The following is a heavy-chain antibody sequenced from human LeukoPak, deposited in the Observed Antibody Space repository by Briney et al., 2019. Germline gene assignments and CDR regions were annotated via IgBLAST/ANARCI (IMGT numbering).Heavy chain of an antibody. CDR2: IKQDGSEI. D-gene: IGHD7-27*01. V-gene: IGHV3-7*03. CDR1: GFTFSNYW. CDR3: VRDKLTEASRLDY. Sequence: GGSLRLSCAASGFTFSNYWMSWVRQAPGKELEWVANIKQDGSEIYYVDSVKGRFTISRDNAKNSLYLQMNSLRTEDTAVYYCVRDKLTEASRLDYWGQGTLLTVSS. J-gene: IGHJ4*02.